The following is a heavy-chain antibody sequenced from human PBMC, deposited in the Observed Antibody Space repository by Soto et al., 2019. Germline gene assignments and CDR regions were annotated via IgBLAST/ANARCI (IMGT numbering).Heavy chain of an antibody. CDR3: AKDPHYDFWSGYSYYFDY. J-gene: IGHJ4*02. CDR2: ISGSGGST. D-gene: IGHD3-3*01. V-gene: IGHV3-23*01. Sequence: PGGSLRLSCAASGFTFSTYAMSWVRPAPGKGLEWVSAISGSGGSTYYADSVKGRFTISRDNSKNTLYLQMNSLRAEDTAVYYCAKDPHYDFWSGYSYYFDYWGQGALVTVSS. CDR1: GFTFSTYA.